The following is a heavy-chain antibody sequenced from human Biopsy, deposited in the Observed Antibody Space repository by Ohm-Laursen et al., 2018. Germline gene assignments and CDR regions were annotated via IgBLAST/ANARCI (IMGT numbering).Heavy chain of an antibody. D-gene: IGHD3-22*01. V-gene: IGHV4-59*01. CDR1: GDSISSYY. CDR2: VYYTGST. CDR3: ARDRGYYSDRTVPGYFDL. J-gene: IGHJ2*01. Sequence: TLSLTWTVPGDSISSYYWSWIRQPPGKGLQWIGYVYYTGSTDYNPSLQSRVTISVDTSKNHFSLRLRSVTPADTAIYYCARDRGYYSDRTVPGYFDLWGRGTLVTVSS.